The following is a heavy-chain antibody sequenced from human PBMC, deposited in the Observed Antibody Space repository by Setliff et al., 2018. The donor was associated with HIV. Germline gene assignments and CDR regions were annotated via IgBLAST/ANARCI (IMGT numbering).Heavy chain of an antibody. V-gene: IGHV1-8*02. CDR3: ARNVPGILPRWVGFDP. Sequence: ASVKVSCKASGYTFSSYDINWVRRATGQGLEWMGWMNPNSGNTGYAQKFQGRVTMTRDTSIGTAYMELNSLKFEDTAVYYCARNVPGILPRWVGFDPWGQGTLVTVSS. J-gene: IGHJ5*02. CDR2: MNPNSGNT. D-gene: IGHD1-20*01. CDR1: GYTFSSYD.